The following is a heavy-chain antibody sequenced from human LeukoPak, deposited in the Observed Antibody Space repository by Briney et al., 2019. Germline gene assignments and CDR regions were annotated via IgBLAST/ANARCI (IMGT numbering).Heavy chain of an antibody. CDR1: GYIFTGYY. J-gene: IGHJ4*02. V-gene: IGHV1-2*02. CDR3: ARVRYRLAETYIDY. D-gene: IGHD3-16*01. Sequence: ASVKVSCKASGYIFTGYYMHWVRQAPGQGLEWMGWINPNSGDTDYAQKFQGRVTMTRDTSISTAYMELSRLRSDDTAVYYCARVRYRLAETYIDYWGQGTLVTVSS. CDR2: INPNSGDT.